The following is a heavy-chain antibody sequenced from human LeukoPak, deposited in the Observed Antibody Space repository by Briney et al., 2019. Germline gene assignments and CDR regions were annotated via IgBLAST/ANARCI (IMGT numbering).Heavy chain of an antibody. J-gene: IGHJ6*02. D-gene: IGHD2-21*01. CDR2: ISSSSGTK. Sequence: GGSLRLSCAASGFTFSSYAMNWVRQAPGKGLEWISYISSSSGTKYHADSVRGRFTISRDNAKNSLYLQMNSLRAEDTAVYYCARALVFYYGMDVWGQGTTVTVSS. CDR1: GFTFSSYA. CDR3: ARALVFYYGMDV. V-gene: IGHV3-48*01.